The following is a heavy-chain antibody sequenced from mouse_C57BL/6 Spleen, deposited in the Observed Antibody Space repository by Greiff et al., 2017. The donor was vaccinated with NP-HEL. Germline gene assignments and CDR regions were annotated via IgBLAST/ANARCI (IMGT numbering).Heavy chain of an antibody. J-gene: IGHJ3*01. CDR1: GFTFSSYG. CDR3: ARGERSVAY. Sequence: EVKLVESGGDLVKPGGSLKLSCAASGFTFSSYGMSWVRQTPDKRLEWVATISSGGSYTYYPDSVKGRFTISRDNAKNTLYLQMSSLKSEDTAMYYCARGERSVAYWGQGTLVTVSA. CDR2: ISSGGSYT. V-gene: IGHV5-6*01.